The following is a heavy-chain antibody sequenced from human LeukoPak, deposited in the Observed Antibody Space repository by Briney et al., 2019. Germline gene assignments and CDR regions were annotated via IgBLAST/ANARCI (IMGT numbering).Heavy chain of an antibody. CDR1: GYTFTSYY. CDR2: INPSGGST. CDR3: ARPRGGSGTHPYYYYMDV. J-gene: IGHJ6*03. Sequence: ASVKVSCKASGYTFTSYYMHWVRQAPGQGLEWMGIINPSGGSTSYAQKFQGRVTITRNTSISTAYMELSSLRSEDTAVYYCARPRGGSGTHPYYYYMDVWGKGTTVTVSS. V-gene: IGHV1-46*01. D-gene: IGHD3-10*01.